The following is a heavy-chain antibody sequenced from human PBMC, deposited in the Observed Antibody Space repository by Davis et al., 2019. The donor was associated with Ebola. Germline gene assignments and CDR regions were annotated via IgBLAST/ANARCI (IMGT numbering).Heavy chain of an antibody. Sequence: GGSLRLSCADSVITFSSYAMTWVRQAPGKGLEWVSAISGSGGTTYYAGSVKGRFTVSRDNSKKTMYLQMNSLRAEDTAVYYCARTGVLWFGELLVYYYGMDVWGQGTTVTVSS. CDR2: ISGSGGTT. D-gene: IGHD3-10*01. J-gene: IGHJ6*02. CDR3: ARTGVLWFGELLVYYYGMDV. CDR1: VITFSSYA. V-gene: IGHV3-23*01.